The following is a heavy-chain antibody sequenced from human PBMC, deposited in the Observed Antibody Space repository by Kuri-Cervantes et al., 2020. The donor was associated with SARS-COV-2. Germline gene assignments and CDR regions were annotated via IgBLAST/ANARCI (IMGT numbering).Heavy chain of an antibody. CDR1: GGTFSSYA. CDR2: IIPIFGTA. V-gene: IGHV1-69*06. J-gene: IGHJ3*02. D-gene: IGHD1-14*01. Sequence: SVKVSCKASGGTFSSYAISWVRQAPGQGLEWMGGIIPIFGTANYGQKFQGRVTITADKSTSTAYMELSSLRSEDTAVYYCARDLQRGTFDIWGQGTLVTVSS. CDR3: ARDLQRGTFDI.